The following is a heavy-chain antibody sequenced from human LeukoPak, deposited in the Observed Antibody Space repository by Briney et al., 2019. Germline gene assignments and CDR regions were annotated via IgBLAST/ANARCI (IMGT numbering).Heavy chain of an antibody. CDR1: GFTFSSYG. Sequence: PGRSLRLSCAASGFTFSSYGMHWVRQAPGKGLEWVSAIGGSGESTFYADSVKGRITISRDNSKNTLSLQMNSLRAEDTAVYYCAKLHSSSSFYYGMDVWGQGTTVTVSS. V-gene: IGHV3-23*01. CDR3: AKLHSSSSFYYGMDV. J-gene: IGHJ6*02. D-gene: IGHD6-6*01. CDR2: IGGSGEST.